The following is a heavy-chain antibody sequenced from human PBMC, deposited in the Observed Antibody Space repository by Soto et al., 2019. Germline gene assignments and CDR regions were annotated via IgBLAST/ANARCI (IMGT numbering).Heavy chain of an antibody. J-gene: IGHJ1*01. D-gene: IGHD2-15*01. CDR2: IYWDDVK. Sequence: QTTLKESGPTLVKPTQTRTLTSTFSWFSLSTSGGGVGRIRQPPGKALKWLAHIYWDDVKGYSPSLKSRLTITTDTSIDQVALTMTVMDPVDTATYFCAHDVVVVAATPAAYFLHWGQGTLVTLSS. CDR1: WFSLSTSGGG. V-gene: IGHV2-5*02. CDR3: AHDVVVVAATPAAYFLH.